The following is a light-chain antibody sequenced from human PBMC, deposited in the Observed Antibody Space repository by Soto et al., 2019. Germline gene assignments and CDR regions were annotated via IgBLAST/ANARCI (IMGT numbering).Light chain of an antibody. J-gene: IGKJ5*01. CDR2: DAS. CDR3: QQRSNWPIT. CDR1: QSVSSY. Sequence: FLTQSPGTLSLSRGERSTLSCRASQSVSSYLAWYQQKPGQAPRLLIYDASNRDTGIPDRFSGSGSGTDFTLTISSLEPEDFAVYYCQQRSNWPITCGQGTRLEIK. V-gene: IGKV3-11*01.